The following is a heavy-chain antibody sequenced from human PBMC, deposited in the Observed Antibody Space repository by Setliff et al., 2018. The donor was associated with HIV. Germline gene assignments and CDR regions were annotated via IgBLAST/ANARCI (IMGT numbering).Heavy chain of an antibody. Sequence: SETLSLTCAVYGGSFSGYYWSWIRQPPGKGLEWIGEINHSGSTNYNPSLKSRITISEDTSSNQFSLKVSSVTAADTAVYYCARHGVIWERLRPLLYFDSWGQGALVTVSS. CDR3: ARHGVIWERLRPLLYFDS. CDR1: GGSFSGYY. CDR2: INHSGST. J-gene: IGHJ4*02. D-gene: IGHD5-12*01. V-gene: IGHV4-34*01.